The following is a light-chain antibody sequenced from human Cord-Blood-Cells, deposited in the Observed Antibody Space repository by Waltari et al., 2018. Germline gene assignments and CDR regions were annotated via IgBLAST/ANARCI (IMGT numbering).Light chain of an antibody. V-gene: IGKV3-15*01. CDR1: QRVSSP. CDR3: QQYNNWPPLT. CDR2: GAS. J-gene: IGKJ4*01. Sequence: EIVMTQTPAPLSVSPGERATLSCRASQRVSSPLAWYQQKPGQAPRLLIYGASTRATGIPARFSGSGSGTEFTLTISSLQSEDFAVYYCQQYNNWPPLTFGGGTKVEIK.